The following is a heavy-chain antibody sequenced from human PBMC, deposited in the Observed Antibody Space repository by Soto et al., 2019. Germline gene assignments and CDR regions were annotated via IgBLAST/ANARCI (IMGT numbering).Heavy chain of an antibody. J-gene: IGHJ5*02. V-gene: IGHV1-2*04. CDR3: ARAECGGGSCYSGNWFGR. CDR1: GYTFTGYC. D-gene: IGHD2-15*01. CDR2: INPNSGGT. Sequence: ASVKVSCKASGYTFTGYCMHWVRQAPGQGLEWMGWINPNSGGTNYAQKFQGWVTMTRDTSISTAYMELSRLRSDDTAVYYCARAECGGGSCYSGNWFGRWGQGTLGTVSS.